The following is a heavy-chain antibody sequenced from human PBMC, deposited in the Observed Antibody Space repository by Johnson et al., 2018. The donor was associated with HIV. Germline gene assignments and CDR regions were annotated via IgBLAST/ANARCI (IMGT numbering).Heavy chain of an antibody. CDR3: ARDRPDIVVVPGAIDAFDI. Sequence: VQLVESGGGEVQPGGSLRLSCAASGFTFSSYWMSWVRQAPGKGLEWVANIKQEGSEKYYVDSVKGRFTISRDNAKNSLYLQMNSLRAEDTAVYYCARDRPDIVVVPGAIDAFDIWGQGTMVTVSS. D-gene: IGHD2-2*01. J-gene: IGHJ3*02. CDR2: IKQEGSEK. V-gene: IGHV3-7*01. CDR1: GFTFSSYW.